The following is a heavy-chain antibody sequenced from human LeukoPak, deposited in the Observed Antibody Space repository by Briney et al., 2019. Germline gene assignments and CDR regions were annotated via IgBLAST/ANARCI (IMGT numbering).Heavy chain of an antibody. V-gene: IGHV1-69*05. Sequence: SVKVSCKASGGTFSSYAISWVRQAPGQGLEWMARIIPIFGTANYAQKFQGRVTITTDESTSTAYMELSGLRSEDTAVYYCARDDGIAAAYYFDYWGQGTLDTVSS. CDR3: ARDDGIAAAYYFDY. CDR2: IIPIFGTA. J-gene: IGHJ4*02. CDR1: GGTFSSYA. D-gene: IGHD6-13*01.